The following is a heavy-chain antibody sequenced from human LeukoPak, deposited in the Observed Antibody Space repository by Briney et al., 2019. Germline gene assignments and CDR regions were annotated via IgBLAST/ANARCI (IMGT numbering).Heavy chain of an antibody. Sequence: PGGSLRLSCGAPDSNIGTYAVTWVRQVPGKGLEWVSGMSGGGLSTYYARSVNGRFTISIDTSKNTFYLEMNSLGADDTALYYCAKDRISGQGGAARILDYWGQGILVTVSS. CDR1: DSNIGTYA. CDR2: MSGGGLST. CDR3: AKDRISGQGGAARILDY. V-gene: IGHV3-23*01. J-gene: IGHJ4*02. D-gene: IGHD6-6*01.